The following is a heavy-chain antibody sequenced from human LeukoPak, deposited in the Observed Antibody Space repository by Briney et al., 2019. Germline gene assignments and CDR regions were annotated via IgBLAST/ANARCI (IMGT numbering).Heavy chain of an antibody. V-gene: IGHV3-21*01. Sequence: PGGSLRLSCAASGFTFSSYEMNWVRQAPGKGLEWVSSISSSNYIYYADSVKGRFTISRDNAKNSLYLQMNSLRAEDTAVYYCARGYYYGLDVWGKGTTVTVSS. CDR1: GFTFSSYE. D-gene: IGHD2-15*01. J-gene: IGHJ6*04. CDR3: ARGYYYGLDV. CDR2: ISSSNYI.